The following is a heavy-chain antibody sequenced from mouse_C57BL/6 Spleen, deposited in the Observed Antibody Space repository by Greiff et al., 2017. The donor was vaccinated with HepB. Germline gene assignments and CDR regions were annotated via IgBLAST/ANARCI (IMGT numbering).Heavy chain of an antibody. CDR1: GYTFTSYW. V-gene: IGHV1-59*01. CDR2: IDPSDSYT. J-gene: IGHJ2*01. CDR3: AKGDLDY. Sequence: QVQLQQPGAELVRPGPSVKLSCKASGYTFTSYWMHWVKQRPGQGLEWIGVIDPSDSYTNYNQKFKGKATLTVDTSSSTAYMQLSSLTSEDSAVYYCAKGDLDYWGQGTTLTVSS.